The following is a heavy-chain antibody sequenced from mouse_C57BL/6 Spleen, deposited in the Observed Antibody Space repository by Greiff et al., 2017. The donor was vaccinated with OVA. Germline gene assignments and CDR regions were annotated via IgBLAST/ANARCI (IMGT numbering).Heavy chain of an antibody. Sequence: EVKLQESGPGMVKPSQSLSLTCTVTGYSITSGYDWHWIRHFPGNKLEWMGYISYSGSTNYNPSLKSRISITHDTSKNHFFLKLNSVTTEDTATYYCARGLGVYAMDYWGQGTSVTVSS. CDR3: ARGLGVYAMDY. D-gene: IGHD2-13*01. J-gene: IGHJ4*01. CDR1: GYSITSGYD. V-gene: IGHV3-1*01. CDR2: ISYSGST.